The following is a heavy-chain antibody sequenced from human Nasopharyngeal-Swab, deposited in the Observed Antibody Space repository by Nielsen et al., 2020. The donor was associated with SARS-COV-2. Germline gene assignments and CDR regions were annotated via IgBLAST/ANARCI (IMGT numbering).Heavy chain of an antibody. J-gene: IGHJ4*02. Sequence: SETLSLTCAVSGGSISSSNWWSWVRQPPGKGLEWIGEIYHSGSTNYNPSLKSRVTISVDTSKNQFSLKLSSVTAADTAVYYCARQETYYDYVWGSYRPTQFDYWGQGTLVTVSS. CDR1: GGSISSSNW. V-gene: IGHV4-4*02. CDR2: IYHSGST. D-gene: IGHD3-16*02. CDR3: ARQETYYDYVWGSYRPTQFDY.